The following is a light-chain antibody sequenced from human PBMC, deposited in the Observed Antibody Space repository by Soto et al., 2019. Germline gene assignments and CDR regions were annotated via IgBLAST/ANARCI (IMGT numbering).Light chain of an antibody. CDR2: EVN. J-gene: IGLJ3*02. CDR1: SSDVGAYNS. CDR3: TSHGGSNEFGV. Sequence: QSALTQPPSASGSPGQSVTISCTGTSSDVGAYNSVSWYPQHPGKAPRLMIYEVNKRPSGVPDRFSGSKSGNMASLTVSGLQAEDEADYYCTSHGGSNEFGVFGGGTKLTVL. V-gene: IGLV2-8*01.